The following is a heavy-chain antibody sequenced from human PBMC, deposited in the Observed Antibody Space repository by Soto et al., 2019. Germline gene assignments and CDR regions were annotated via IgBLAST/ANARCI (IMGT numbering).Heavy chain of an antibody. J-gene: IGHJ4*02. V-gene: IGHV1-46*03. CDR1: GYTFTSYY. CDR3: ARGALTSSSFDY. D-gene: IGHD3-9*01. Sequence: GASGKVSCKASGYTFTSYYIHWVRQAPGQGLEWMGILNPSGGNTLYAQNFQGRVTMTRDTSTSTVYLELSSLRSDDTAVYYCARGALTSSSFDYWGQGTLVTVSS. CDR2: LNPSGGNT.